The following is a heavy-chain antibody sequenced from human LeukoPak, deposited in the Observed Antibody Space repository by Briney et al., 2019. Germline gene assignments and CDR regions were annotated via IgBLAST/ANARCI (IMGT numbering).Heavy chain of an antibody. CDR3: VRHGAAEVPTVSDY. J-gene: IGHJ4*02. CDR1: GYSFTIYW. CDR2: IYPSDSDT. D-gene: IGHD2-2*01. Sequence: GESLKISCKTSGYSFTIYWIGWVRQMPGKGLEWMGIIYPSDSDTRYSPSFQGQVTISADKSISTAYLQWNSLKASDTAMYYCVRHGAAEVPTVSDYWGQGTLVTVSS. V-gene: IGHV5-51*01.